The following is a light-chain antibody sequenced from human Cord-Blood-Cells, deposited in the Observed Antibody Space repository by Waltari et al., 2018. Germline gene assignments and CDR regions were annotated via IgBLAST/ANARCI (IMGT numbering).Light chain of an antibody. Sequence: SYVLTQPPSVSVAPGKTARITCGGNNIGSKSVHWYQQKPGQAPVLVIYYDSDRPSGIPERFSGSNTGNTATLTISRVEAGDEADYYCQVWDSSSDHVVFGGGTMLTVL. CDR1: NIGSKS. CDR2: YDS. J-gene: IGLJ2*01. CDR3: QVWDSSSDHVV. V-gene: IGLV3-21*04.